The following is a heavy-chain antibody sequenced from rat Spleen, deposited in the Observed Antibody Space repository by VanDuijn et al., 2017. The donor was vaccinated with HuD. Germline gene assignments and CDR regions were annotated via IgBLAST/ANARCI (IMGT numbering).Heavy chain of an antibody. J-gene: IGHJ2*01. Sequence: EVQLVESGGGLVQPGRSLKLSCAASGFSFSHFDMAWVRQAPKKGLEWVATISYDGTRTYYLDSVKGRFTISREDGKSTLYLQMNSLRSEDTATYYCTRENWVFDYWGQGVMVTVSS. CDR3: TRENWVFDY. CDR2: ISYDGTRT. V-gene: IGHV5-7*01. D-gene: IGHD5-1*01. CDR1: GFSFSHFD.